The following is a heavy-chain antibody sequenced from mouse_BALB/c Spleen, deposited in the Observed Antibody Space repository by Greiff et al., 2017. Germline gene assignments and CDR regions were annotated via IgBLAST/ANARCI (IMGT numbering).Heavy chain of an antibody. J-gene: IGHJ3*01. CDR1: GYTFTSYW. Sequence: QVQLQQSGAELARPGASVKLSCKASGYTFTSYWMQWVKQRPGQGLEWIGAIYPGDGDTRYTQKFKGKATLTADKSSSTAYMQLSSLASEDSAVYYCAREGYYGSSLAYWGQGTLVTVSA. CDR2: IYPGDGDT. V-gene: IGHV1-87*01. D-gene: IGHD1-1*01. CDR3: AREGYYGSSLAY.